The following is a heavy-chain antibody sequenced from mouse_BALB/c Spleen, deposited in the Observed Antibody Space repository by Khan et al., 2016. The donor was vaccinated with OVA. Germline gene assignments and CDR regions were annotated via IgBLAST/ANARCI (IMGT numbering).Heavy chain of an antibody. CDR2: ISSGGTT. D-gene: IGHD1-1*02. Sequence: VELVESGGDLVKPGGSLKLSCAASGFTFSNYAMSWVRQTPEKRLEWVASISSGGTTYYPDSVKGRFTISRDNARNILYLQMNSLMSEDTARFYCARDYWLTYWGQGTLVTVSA. CDR1: GFTFSNYA. CDR3: ARDYWLTY. V-gene: IGHV5-6-5*01. J-gene: IGHJ3*01.